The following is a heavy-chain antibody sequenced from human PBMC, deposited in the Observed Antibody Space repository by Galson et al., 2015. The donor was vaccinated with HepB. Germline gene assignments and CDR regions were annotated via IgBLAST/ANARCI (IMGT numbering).Heavy chain of an antibody. CDR2: IYPGDSDT. D-gene: IGHD6-13*01. V-gene: IGHV5-51*03. CDR3: ARSPLYSSSWANWFDP. Sequence: QSGAEVKKPGESLKISCKGSGYSFTSYWIGWVRQMPGKGLEWMGIIYPGDSDTRYSPSFQGQVTISADKSISTAYLQWSSLKASDTAMYYCARSPLYSSSWANWFDPWGQGTLVTVSS. CDR1: GYSFTSYW. J-gene: IGHJ5*02.